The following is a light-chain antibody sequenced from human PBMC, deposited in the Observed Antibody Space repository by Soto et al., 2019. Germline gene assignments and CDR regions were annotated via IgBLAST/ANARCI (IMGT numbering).Light chain of an antibody. CDR2: GNS. V-gene: IGLV1-40*01. CDR3: QSHDSSLSGSV. CDR1: SSNIGAGYD. J-gene: IGLJ2*01. Sequence: QSVLTQPPSVSGAPGQRATISCTGSSSNIGAGYDVHWYQQLPGTAPKLLIYGNSNRPSGVPDRFSGSKSGTSASLAITGLQAEDEADYYCQSHDSSLSGSVFGGGTKLTVL.